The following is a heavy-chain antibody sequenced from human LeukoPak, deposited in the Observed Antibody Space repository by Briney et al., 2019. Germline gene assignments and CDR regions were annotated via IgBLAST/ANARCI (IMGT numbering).Heavy chain of an antibody. CDR3: ARHVLRYFDWLSPLDY. V-gene: IGHV4-59*08. D-gene: IGHD3-9*01. Sequence: SETLSLTCIVSGGSISSYYWSWIRQPPGKGLEWIGYIYYSGSTNYNPSLKSRVTISVDTSKNQFSLKLSSVTAADTAVYYCARHVLRYFDWLSPLDYWGQGTLVTVSS. CDR1: GGSISSYY. J-gene: IGHJ4*02. CDR2: IYYSGST.